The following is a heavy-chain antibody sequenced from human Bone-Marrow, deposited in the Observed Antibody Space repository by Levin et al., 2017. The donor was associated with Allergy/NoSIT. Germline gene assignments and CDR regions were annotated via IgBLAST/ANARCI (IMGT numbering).Heavy chain of an antibody. J-gene: IGHJ4*02. D-gene: IGHD4-17*01. V-gene: IGHV3-33*01. CDR3: ARGFPTVTAHFDC. Sequence: AGGSLRLSCAASGFTFSSYGMHWVRQAPGKGLEWVAVIWYDGSEKYYADSVKGRFTISRENSKNTLYLQMNSLRGEDTAVYYCARGFPTVTAHFDCWGQGTLVTVSS. CDR2: IWYDGSEK. CDR1: GFTFSSYG.